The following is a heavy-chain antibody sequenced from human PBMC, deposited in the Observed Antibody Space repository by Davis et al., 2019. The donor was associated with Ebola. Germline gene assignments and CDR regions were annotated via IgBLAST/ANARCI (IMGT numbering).Heavy chain of an antibody. V-gene: IGHV3-30-3*01. CDR1: GFTFSSYA. CDR3: ATTGRTYYDFWSGYPLE. Sequence: PGGSLRLSCAASGFTFSSYAMHWVRQAPGKGLEWVAVISYDGSNKYYADSVKGRFTISRDNSKNPLYLQMNRLRAEDTAVYYCATTGRTYYDFWSGYPLEWGQGTLVTVSS. CDR2: ISYDGSNK. D-gene: IGHD3-3*01. J-gene: IGHJ4*02.